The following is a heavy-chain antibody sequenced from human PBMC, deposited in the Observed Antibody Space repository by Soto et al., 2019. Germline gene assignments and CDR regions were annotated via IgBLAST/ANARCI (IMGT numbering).Heavy chain of an antibody. V-gene: IGHV1-46*01. J-gene: IGHJ6*02. CDR1: GFTFTNYF. CDR2: ISPYDGRT. D-gene: IGHD6-25*01. Sequence: QVQLVQSGAEVKKPGASVKVSCKASGFTFTNYFFHWVRQAPRQGLEWMGIISPYDGRTNYVQSLQGRVTTTSDTSTSTVYMELSSLRSEDTAVYYCARGDGRGSSGFYYYYGMDVWVHGTTVTVSS. CDR3: ARGDGRGSSGFYYYYGMDV.